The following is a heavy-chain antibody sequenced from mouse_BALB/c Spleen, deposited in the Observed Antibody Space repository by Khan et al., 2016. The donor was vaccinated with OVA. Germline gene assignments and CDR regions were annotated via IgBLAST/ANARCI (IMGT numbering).Heavy chain of an antibody. J-gene: IGHJ3*01. CDR2: INPSTGHS. CDR3: ANHGSSSAWFAY. Sequence: VQLQESGAELAKPGASVKMSCKASGYTFTSYWMHWVKQRPGQGLEWIGYINPSTGHSEYNQKFKDKATLTADKSSSTAYMQLSSLTSDDSAVYYCANHGSSSAWFAYWGQGTLVTVSA. D-gene: IGHD1-1*01. V-gene: IGHV1-7*01. CDR1: GYTFTSYW.